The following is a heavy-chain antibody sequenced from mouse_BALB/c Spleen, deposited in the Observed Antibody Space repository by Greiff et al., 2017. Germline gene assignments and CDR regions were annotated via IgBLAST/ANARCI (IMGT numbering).Heavy chain of an antibody. V-gene: IGHV2-9*02. Sequence: VKLMESGPGLVAPSQSLSITCTVSGFSLTSYGVHWVRQPPGKGLEWLGVIWAGGSTNYNSALMSRLSISKDNSKSQVFLKMNSLQTDDTAMYYCARGSSGAWFAYWGQGTLVTVSA. CDR2: IWAGGST. J-gene: IGHJ3*01. D-gene: IGHD1-1*01. CDR3: ARGSSGAWFAY. CDR1: GFSLTSYG.